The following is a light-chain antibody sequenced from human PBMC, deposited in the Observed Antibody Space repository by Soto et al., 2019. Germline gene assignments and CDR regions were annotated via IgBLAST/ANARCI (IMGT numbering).Light chain of an antibody. CDR2: GAS. J-gene: IGKJ2*01. CDR3: QQYNKWPPYT. CDR1: QGVSSN. V-gene: IGKV3-15*01. Sequence: EIVMTQSPANLSVSPGERATISCRASQGVSSNLAWYQQKPGQGPRLLIYGASTRATGIPARFSGSGSGTEFTLTISSLQSEDFAVYYCQQYNKWPPYTFGQGTKVEIK.